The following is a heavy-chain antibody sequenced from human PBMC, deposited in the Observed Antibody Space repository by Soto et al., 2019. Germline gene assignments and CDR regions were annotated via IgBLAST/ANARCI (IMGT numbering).Heavy chain of an antibody. D-gene: IGHD2-2*01. Sequence: SETLSLTCAVSGGSISSSNWWSWVRQPPGKGLEWIGEIYHSGSTNYNPSLRSRVTISVDKSKNQFSLKLSSVTAADTAVYYCARAKVVPAALSYNWFDPWGQGTLVTVSS. CDR1: GGSISSSNW. J-gene: IGHJ5*02. CDR2: IYHSGST. V-gene: IGHV4-4*02. CDR3: ARAKVVPAALSYNWFDP.